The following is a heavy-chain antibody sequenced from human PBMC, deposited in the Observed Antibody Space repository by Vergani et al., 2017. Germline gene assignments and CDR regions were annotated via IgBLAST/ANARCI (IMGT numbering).Heavy chain of an antibody. J-gene: IGHJ3*01. Sequence: EKQLVQSGSETKKLGESLKISCQAFGYIFPNFWIGWVRQRPGRGLEWMGIIYPGDSEVKSNPTFRGQVIFSVDTSVNTAYLQWRSLQASDTATYFCASGGHGSENGGALQLWGQGTNITVSS. V-gene: IGHV5-51*01. D-gene: IGHD3-10*01. CDR1: GYIFPNFW. CDR3: ASGGHGSENGGALQL. CDR2: IYPGDSEV.